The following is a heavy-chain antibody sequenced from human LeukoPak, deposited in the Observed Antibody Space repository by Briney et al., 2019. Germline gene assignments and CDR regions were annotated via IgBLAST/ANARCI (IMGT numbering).Heavy chain of an antibody. Sequence: PSETLSLTCTVSGGSISSYYWSWVRQPPGKGLEWIGYIYYSGSTNYNPSLKSRVTISVGTSKNQFSLKLSSVTAADTAVYYWARYGSGSYSFGMDVWGQGTTVTVSS. CDR2: IYYSGST. CDR3: ARYGSGSYSFGMDV. D-gene: IGHD3-10*01. V-gene: IGHV4-59*08. CDR1: GGSISSYY. J-gene: IGHJ6*02.